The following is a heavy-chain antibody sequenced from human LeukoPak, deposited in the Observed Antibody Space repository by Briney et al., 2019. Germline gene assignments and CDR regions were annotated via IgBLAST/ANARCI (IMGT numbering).Heavy chain of an antibody. V-gene: IGHV6-1*01. CDR2: TYYRSKCYN. Sequence: SQTLSLTCAISGDSVSSYSAAWNWIRQSPERGLEWLGRTYYRSKCYNEYAVSVKSRITIDPDTSKNQFSLQLNSVTPEDTAVYYCARDYYYGMDVWGQGTTVTVSS. CDR1: GDSVSSYSAA. J-gene: IGHJ6*02. CDR3: ARDYYYGMDV.